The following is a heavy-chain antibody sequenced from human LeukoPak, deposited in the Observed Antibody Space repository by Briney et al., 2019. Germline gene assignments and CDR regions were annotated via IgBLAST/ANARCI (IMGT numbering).Heavy chain of an antibody. V-gene: IGHV3-48*03. Sequence: GGPLRLSCAASGFTFSSYEMNWVRQAPGKGLEWVSYISSSSSTIYYADSVKGRFTISRDNAKNSLYLQMNSLRAEDTAVYYCARGLSGSYTYYFDYWGQGTLVAVSS. CDR2: ISSSSSTI. CDR3: ARGLSGSYTYYFDY. D-gene: IGHD1-26*01. CDR1: GFTFSSYE. J-gene: IGHJ4*02.